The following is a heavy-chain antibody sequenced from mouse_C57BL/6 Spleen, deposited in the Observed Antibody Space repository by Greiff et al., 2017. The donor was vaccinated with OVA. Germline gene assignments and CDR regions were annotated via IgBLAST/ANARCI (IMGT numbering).Heavy chain of an antibody. D-gene: IGHD1-1*01. Sequence: EVQGVESGGGLVQPKGSLTLSCAASGFSFNTYAMNWVRQAPGKGLEWVARIRSKSNNYATYYADSVKDRFTISRDDSESMLYLQMNNLKTEDTAMYYCVSYYYGSSYAMDYWGQGTSVTVSS. CDR1: GFSFNTYA. V-gene: IGHV10-1*01. CDR3: VSYYYGSSYAMDY. J-gene: IGHJ4*01. CDR2: IRSKSNNYAT.